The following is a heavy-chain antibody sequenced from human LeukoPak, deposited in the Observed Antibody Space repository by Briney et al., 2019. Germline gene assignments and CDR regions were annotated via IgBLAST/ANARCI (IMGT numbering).Heavy chain of an antibody. CDR3: ARDSTYYYFDY. CDR1: GFAVSSNH. D-gene: IGHD1-26*01. CDR2: IYSAGTT. J-gene: IGHJ4*02. Sequence: GGSLRLSCAASGFAVSSNHMNWVRQAPGKGLHWVSIIYSAGTTYHYADSVKGRFTISRDTSKNTVYLQMSSLRDEDTAIYYCARDSTYYYFDYWGQGTLVTVSS. V-gene: IGHV3-53*01.